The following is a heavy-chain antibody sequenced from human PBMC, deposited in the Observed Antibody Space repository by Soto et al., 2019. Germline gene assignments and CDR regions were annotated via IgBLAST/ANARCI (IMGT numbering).Heavy chain of an antibody. J-gene: IGHJ4*02. CDR3: TRDFTWSEVY. D-gene: IGHD3-3*01. Sequence: PVGSLRLSCAASGFTYSNYAMNWFRQAPVKGLEWVAYISASSSSIYYADSVKGRFTISRDNAKNSLSLQMNSLRDEDTAVYYCTRDFTWSEVYWGQGVQVTVSS. CDR1: GFTYSNYA. CDR2: ISASSSSI. V-gene: IGHV3-48*02.